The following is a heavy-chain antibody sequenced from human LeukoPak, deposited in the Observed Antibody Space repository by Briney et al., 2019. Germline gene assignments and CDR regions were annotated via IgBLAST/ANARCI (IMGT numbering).Heavy chain of an antibody. D-gene: IGHD3-22*01. CDR1: GGSISSSSYY. CDR2: IYYSGST. Sequence: SETLSLTCTVSGGSISSSSYYWGWIRQPPGKGLEWIGSIYYSGSTNYNPSLKSRVTISVDTSKNQFSLKLSSVTAADTAVYYCARSHYYDSSVDAFDIWGQGTMVTVSS. V-gene: IGHV4-39*07. CDR3: ARSHYYDSSVDAFDI. J-gene: IGHJ3*02.